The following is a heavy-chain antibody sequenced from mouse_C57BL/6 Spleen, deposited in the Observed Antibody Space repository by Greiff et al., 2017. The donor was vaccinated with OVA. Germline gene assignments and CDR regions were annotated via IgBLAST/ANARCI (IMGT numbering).Heavy chain of an antibody. V-gene: IGHV1-81*01. CDR1: GYTFTSYG. J-gene: IGHJ2*01. CDR3: ATPYDYDQGYYFDY. D-gene: IGHD2-4*01. CDR2: IYPRSGNP. Sequence: VQLQQSGAELARPGASVKLSCKASGYTFTSYGISWVKQRTGQGLEWIGEIYPRSGNPYYNEKLKGKATLTADKSSSTAYMELRSLTAEDSAVYFCATPYDYDQGYYFDYWGQGTTLTVSS.